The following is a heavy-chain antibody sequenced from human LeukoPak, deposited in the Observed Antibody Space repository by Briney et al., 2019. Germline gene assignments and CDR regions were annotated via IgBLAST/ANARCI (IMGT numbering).Heavy chain of an antibody. J-gene: IGHJ4*02. Sequence: PGGSLRLSCGASGFTFSSSAVHWVRQGPGKGLEWVAYIAHHGNNKYYADSVKGRFTISRDNSKGGLYLQMNSLRADDTAVYYCAKDGSWSCTDWGQGTLVRVSS. CDR2: IAHHGNNK. V-gene: IGHV3-30*02. CDR1: GFTFSSSA. D-gene: IGHD2-8*02. CDR3: AKDGSWSCTD.